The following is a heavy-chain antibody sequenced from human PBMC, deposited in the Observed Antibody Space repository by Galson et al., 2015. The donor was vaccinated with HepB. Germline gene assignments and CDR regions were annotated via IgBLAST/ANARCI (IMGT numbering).Heavy chain of an antibody. Sequence: SVKVSCKASGYSFMAYYMHWLRQAPGQGLEWMGRINPNNGGTNYAQKFQGTVTVTTDTSISTAYMELSRLRYDDTAVYYCAREINSRRDDAFDIWGQGTTVIVSS. J-gene: IGHJ3*02. CDR2: INPNNGGT. CDR3: AREINSRRDDAFDI. V-gene: IGHV1-2*06. D-gene: IGHD5-24*01. CDR1: GYSFMAYY.